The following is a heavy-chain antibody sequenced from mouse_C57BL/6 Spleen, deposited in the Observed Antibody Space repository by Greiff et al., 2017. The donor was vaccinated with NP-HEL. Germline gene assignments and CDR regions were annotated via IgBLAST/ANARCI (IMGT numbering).Heavy chain of an antibody. J-gene: IGHJ2*01. CDR2: INYDGSST. V-gene: IGHV5-16*01. CDR1: GFTFSDYY. Sequence: EVKVVESEGGLVQPGSSMKLSCTASGFTFSDYYMAWVRQVPEKGLEWVANINYDGSSTYYLDSLKSRFIISRDNAKNILYLQMSSLKSEDTATYYCARAREYYFDYWGQGTTLTVSS. CDR3: ARAREYYFDY.